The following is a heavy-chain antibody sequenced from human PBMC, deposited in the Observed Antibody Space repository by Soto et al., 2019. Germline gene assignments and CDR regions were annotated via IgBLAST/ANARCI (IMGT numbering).Heavy chain of an antibody. J-gene: IGHJ5*02. D-gene: IGHD3-10*01. V-gene: IGHV4-59*01. CDR2: IYYSGST. Sequence: KTSETLSLTCTVSGGSISSYYWSWIRQPPGKGLEWIGYIYYSGSTNYNPSLKSRVTISVDTSKNQFSLKLSSVTAADTAVYYCARDSPPGGYYGSGLFDPWGQGTLVTVSS. CDR3: ARDSPPGGYYGSGLFDP. CDR1: GGSISSYY.